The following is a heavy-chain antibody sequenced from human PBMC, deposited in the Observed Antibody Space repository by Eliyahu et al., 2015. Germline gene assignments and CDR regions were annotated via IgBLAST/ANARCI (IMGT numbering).Heavy chain of an antibody. V-gene: IGHV4-59*01. J-gene: IGHJ4*02. CDR2: IYYSGTT. CDR3: ARDPCSSTACSYFDY. CDR1: GGSITTYY. Sequence: QVQLQESGPRLVKPSETLSLTCSVXGGSITTYYWSWIRQPPGKGLEWIGYIYYSGTTSYNPSLKSRVTISVDTSKNHLSLQLNSVTAADTAVYYCARDPCSSTACSYFDYWSQGTLVTVSS. D-gene: IGHD2-2*01.